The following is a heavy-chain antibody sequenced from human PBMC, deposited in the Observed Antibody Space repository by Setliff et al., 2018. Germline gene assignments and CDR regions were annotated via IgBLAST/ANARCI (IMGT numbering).Heavy chain of an antibody. D-gene: IGHD2-8*01. CDR3: LRLVRYCTKIACQATSGDEV. Sequence: ASVKVSCKASGYTLSNSILSWVRQAPGQGLEWMGWISAYNGKTYFAQKFQDRITLTTDTSTSTGYLELRGLRSDDTAVYYCLRLVRYCTKIACQATSGDEVWGLGTLVTV. CDR2: ISAYNGKT. V-gene: IGHV1-18*01. CDR1: GYTLSNSI. J-gene: IGHJ4*02.